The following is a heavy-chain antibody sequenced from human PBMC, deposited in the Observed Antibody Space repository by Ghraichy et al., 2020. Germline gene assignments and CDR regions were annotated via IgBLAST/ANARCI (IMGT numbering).Heavy chain of an antibody. Sequence: GGSLRLSCAASGFTFSSYWMSWVRQAPGKGLEWVANIKQDGSEKYYVDSVKGRFTISRDNAKNSLYLQMNSLRAEDTAVYYCARDSLWTPTNYWYFDLWGRGTLVTVSS. CDR2: IKQDGSEK. CDR3: ARDSLWTPTNYWYFDL. V-gene: IGHV3-7*01. J-gene: IGHJ2*01. D-gene: IGHD3/OR15-3a*01. CDR1: GFTFSSYW.